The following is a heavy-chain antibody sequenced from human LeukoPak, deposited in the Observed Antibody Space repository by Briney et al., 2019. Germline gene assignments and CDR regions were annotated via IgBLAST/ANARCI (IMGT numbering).Heavy chain of an antibody. D-gene: IGHD3-10*01. CDR2: ISAYIGNS. V-gene: IGHV1-18*01. CDR3: ASRNYGSGSYGWFDP. J-gene: IGHJ5*02. CDR1: GYTFTSYG. Sequence: ASVKVSCKASGYTFTSYGISWVRQSPGQGLEWRGWISAYIGNSNYAQKLHGRVTMTTDTATSTAYMERSSLRSEDTAVYYCASRNYGSGSYGWFDPWGQGTLVTVSS.